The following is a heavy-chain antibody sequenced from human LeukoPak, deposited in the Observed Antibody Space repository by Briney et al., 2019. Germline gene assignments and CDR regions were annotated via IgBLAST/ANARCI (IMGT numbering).Heavy chain of an antibody. CDR2: IYYSGST. CDR3: ARVRSYHVDY. V-gene: IGHV4-39*07. CDR1: GGSISSSSYY. Sequence: PSETLSLTCTVSGGSISSSSYYWGWIRQPPGKGLEWIGSIYYSGSTYYNPSLKSRVTISVDTSKNQFSLKLSSVTAADTAVYYCARVRSYHVDYWGQGTLVTVSS. D-gene: IGHD1-26*01. J-gene: IGHJ4*02.